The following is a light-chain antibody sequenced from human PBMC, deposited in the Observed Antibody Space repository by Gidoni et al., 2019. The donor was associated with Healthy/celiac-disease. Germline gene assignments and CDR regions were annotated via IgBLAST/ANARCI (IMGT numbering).Light chain of an antibody. CDR3: SSYTSSSVWV. V-gene: IGLV2-14*01. CDR2: DVS. Sequence: QSALPQPASVSGSPGQSITISCTGTSSDVGGYNYVSWYQQHPGKAPKLMIYDVSNRPSGVSNRVSGSKSGNTASLTIAGLQAEDEADYYCSSYTSSSVWVFGGGTKLTVL. J-gene: IGLJ3*02. CDR1: SSDVGGYNY.